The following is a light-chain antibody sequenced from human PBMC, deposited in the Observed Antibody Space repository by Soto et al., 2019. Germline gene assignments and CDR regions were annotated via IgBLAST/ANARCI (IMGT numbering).Light chain of an antibody. CDR1: QSVSSY. CDR3: HQYNGWPRT. J-gene: IGKJ1*01. Sequence: EIVLTQSPATLSLSPGERATLSCRASQSVSSYLAWYQQKPGQAPRLLIYGASSRATGIPDRFSGSGSGTDFTLTISRLEPEDFAVYYCHQYNGWPRTFGQGTKVDIK. V-gene: IGKV3-11*01. CDR2: GAS.